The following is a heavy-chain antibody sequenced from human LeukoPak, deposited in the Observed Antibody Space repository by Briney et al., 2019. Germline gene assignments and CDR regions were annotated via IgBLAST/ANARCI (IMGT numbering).Heavy chain of an antibody. V-gene: IGHV3-23*01. Sequence: PGGSLRLSCAASGFTFRSYAMSWVRQAPGKGLEWVSAISGSGGSTYYADSVKGRLTISRDNSKNTLYLQMNSLRAEDTAVYYCAKDRYDFWTSRFDPWGQGTLVTVSS. D-gene: IGHD3-3*01. CDR2: ISGSGGST. CDR3: AKDRYDFWTSRFDP. J-gene: IGHJ5*02. CDR1: GFTFRSYA.